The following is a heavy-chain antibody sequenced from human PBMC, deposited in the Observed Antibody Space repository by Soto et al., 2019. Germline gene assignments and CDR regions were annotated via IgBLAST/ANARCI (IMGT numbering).Heavy chain of an antibody. J-gene: IGHJ6*02. Sequence: GASVKVSCKASGGTFSSYAISWVRQAPGQGLEWMGGIIPIFGTANYAQKFQGRVTITADKSTSTAYMELSSLRSEDTAVYYCASLMPDIVVVPAAMSVRDYYGMDVWGQGTTVTVSS. CDR3: ASLMPDIVVVPAAMSVRDYYGMDV. V-gene: IGHV1-69*06. CDR1: GGTFSSYA. D-gene: IGHD2-2*01. CDR2: IIPIFGTA.